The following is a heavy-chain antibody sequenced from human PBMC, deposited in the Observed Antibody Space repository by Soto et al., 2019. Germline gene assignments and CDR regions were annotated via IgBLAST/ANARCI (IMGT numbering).Heavy chain of an antibody. J-gene: IGHJ6*03. Sequence: GGSLRLSCVASGFTVTEIYMNWVRQAPGKGLEWVSAITGSGGATYYADSVKGRFAISRDNAKNSLYLQMNSLRAEDTAVYYCARAVTGYCSGGSCYYYYYMDVWGKGTTVTVSS. CDR2: ITGSGGAT. CDR1: GFTVTEIY. V-gene: IGHV3-23*01. D-gene: IGHD2-15*01. CDR3: ARAVTGYCSGGSCYYYYYMDV.